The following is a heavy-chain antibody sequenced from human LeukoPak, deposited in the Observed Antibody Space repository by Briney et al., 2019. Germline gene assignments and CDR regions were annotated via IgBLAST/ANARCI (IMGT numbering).Heavy chain of an antibody. V-gene: IGHV4-34*01. CDR1: GGSFSGYY. D-gene: IGHD3-10*01. CDR2: INHSGST. Sequence: PSETLSLTCAVYGGSFSGYYWSWIRQPPGKGLEWIGEINHSGSTNYNPSLKSRVTISVDTSKNQFSLKLSSVTAADTAVYYCASYYGSGSFTLSEGDAFEFWGQGTLVTVSS. J-gene: IGHJ3*01. CDR3: ASYYGSGSFTLSEGDAFEF.